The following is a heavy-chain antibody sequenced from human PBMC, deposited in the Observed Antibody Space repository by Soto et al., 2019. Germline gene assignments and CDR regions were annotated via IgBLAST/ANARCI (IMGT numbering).Heavy chain of an antibody. CDR1: GYTFTSCS. Sequence: ASVKGSWKSSGYTFTSCSISWVRQAPGQGLERMGWISAYNGNTNYAQTLQGRVTMTTDTYTSTAYMELRRLRSDDTAVYYCARDPVLRFLEWLAPPDDWGQGTLGTVS. D-gene: IGHD3-3*01. V-gene: IGHV1-18*04. CDR3: ARDPVLRFLEWLAPPDD. J-gene: IGHJ4*02. CDR2: ISAYNGNT.